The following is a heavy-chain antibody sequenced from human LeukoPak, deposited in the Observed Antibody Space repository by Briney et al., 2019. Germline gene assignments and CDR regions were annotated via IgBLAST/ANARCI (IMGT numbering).Heavy chain of an antibody. J-gene: IGHJ4*02. CDR1: GFAFSNYA. CDR3: ARLVVIPSYYFDY. CDR2: IYYSGST. D-gene: IGHD3-22*01. V-gene: IGHV4-39*01. Sequence: PGGSLRLSCAASGFAFSNYAMSWVRQAPGKGLEWIGSIYYSGSTYYNPSLKSRVTISVDTSKNQFSLKLSSVTAADTALYYCARLVVIPSYYFDYWGQGTLVTVSS.